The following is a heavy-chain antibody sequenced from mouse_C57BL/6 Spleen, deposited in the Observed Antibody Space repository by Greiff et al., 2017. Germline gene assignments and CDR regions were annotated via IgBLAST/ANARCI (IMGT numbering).Heavy chain of an antibody. D-gene: IGHD2-4*01. Sequence: VQLQQPGAELVKPGASVKVSCKASGYTFTSYWMHWVKQRPGQGLEWIGRIHPSDSDTNYNQKFKGKATLTVDKSSSTAYMQLSSLTSEDSAVYYCAIDMGYDYDGIDYAMDFWGQGTSVTVSS. CDR1: GYTFTSYW. CDR2: IHPSDSDT. J-gene: IGHJ4*01. CDR3: AIDMGYDYDGIDYAMDF. V-gene: IGHV1-74*01.